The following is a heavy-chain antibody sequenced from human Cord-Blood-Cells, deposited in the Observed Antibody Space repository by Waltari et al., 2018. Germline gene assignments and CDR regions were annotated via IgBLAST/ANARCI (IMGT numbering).Heavy chain of an antibody. CDR2: INHRGST. J-gene: IGHJ4*02. V-gene: IGHV4-34*01. Sequence: QVQLQQWGAGLLKPSETLSLTCAVYGGSFSGYYWSWIRQPPGKGLEWIGEINHRGSTNYNPSRKSRVTISVDTSKNQFSLKLSSVTAADTAVYYCARGVGSSWSYYFDYWGQGTLVTVSS. CDR1: GGSFSGYY. CDR3: ARGVGSSWSYYFDY. D-gene: IGHD6-13*01.